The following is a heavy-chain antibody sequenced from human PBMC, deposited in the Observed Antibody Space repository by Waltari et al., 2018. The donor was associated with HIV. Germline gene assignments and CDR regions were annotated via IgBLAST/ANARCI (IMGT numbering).Heavy chain of an antibody. J-gene: IGHJ4*02. Sequence: QVQLVQSGAEVKKPGASVKVSCKASGYTFTSYDINWVRQATGQGLEGIGWMNPNSGNTGYAQKFQGRVTMTRNTSISTAYMGLSSLRSEDPAVYYCARAPEWELLRGGRGGDDYWGQGTLVTVSS. D-gene: IGHD1-26*01. CDR3: ARAPEWELLRGGRGGDDY. V-gene: IGHV1-8*01. CDR2: MNPNSGNT. CDR1: GYTFTSYD.